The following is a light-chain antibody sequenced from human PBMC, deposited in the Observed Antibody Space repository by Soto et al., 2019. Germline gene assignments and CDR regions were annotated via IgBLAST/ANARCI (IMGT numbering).Light chain of an antibody. CDR3: SSYTISNTLPFV. V-gene: IGLV2-14*01. Sequence: QSVLTQFASVSGSPGQSITISCTGTTSDVGRYKFVSWYQQHPGKAPKLLIYEVSNRPSGVSSRFSGSKSGNTASLTISGLQAEDEADYYCSSYTISNTLPFVFGTGTKVT. J-gene: IGLJ1*01. CDR2: EVS. CDR1: TSDVGRYKF.